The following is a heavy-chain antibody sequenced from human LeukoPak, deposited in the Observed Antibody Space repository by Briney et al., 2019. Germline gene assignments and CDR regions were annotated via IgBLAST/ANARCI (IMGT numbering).Heavy chain of an antibody. D-gene: IGHD3-9*01. J-gene: IGHJ5*02. CDR2: IYYNGTT. CDR3: ARGYDILTGRNWFDP. CDR1: GGSITYYY. Sequence: SETLSLTCTVSGGSITYYYWSWIRQPPGKGLEWIGYIYYNGTTNYNPSLKSRVTIAVDTSKNQFSLRLSSVTAADTAVYYCARGYDILTGRNWFDPWGQGTLVTVSS. V-gene: IGHV4-59*01.